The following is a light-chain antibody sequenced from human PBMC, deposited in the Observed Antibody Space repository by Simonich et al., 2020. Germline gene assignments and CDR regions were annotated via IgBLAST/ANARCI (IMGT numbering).Light chain of an antibody. CDR3: QSYDSSNQV. J-gene: IGLJ2*01. CDR1: SGSIASTY. Sequence: NFMLTQPHSVSESPGKTVTISCTRSSGSIASTYVQWYQQRPGSPTTTVIYEDNQRPAGVPDRFSGSIDSSSNSASLTISGLKTEDEADYYCQSYDSSNQVFGGGTKLTVL. V-gene: IGLV6-57*01. CDR2: EDN.